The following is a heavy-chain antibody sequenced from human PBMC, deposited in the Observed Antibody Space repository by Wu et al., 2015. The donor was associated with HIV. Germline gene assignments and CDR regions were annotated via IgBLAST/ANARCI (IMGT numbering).Heavy chain of an antibody. J-gene: IGHJ4*02. CDR3: ATRRPTAGAPFAS. CDR1: GYSFTTFS. V-gene: IGHV1-18*01. CDR2: TSPIIGTP. Sequence: QIQLVQSGAEVKKPGASVKVSCKASGYSFTTFSFSWVRQAPGQRLEWMGGTSPIIGTPKYAQNFQGRVTMITDESTSTAYVELSNLRSDDTAVYYCATRRPTAGAPFASWGQGTLVTVSS. D-gene: IGHD4/OR15-4a*01.